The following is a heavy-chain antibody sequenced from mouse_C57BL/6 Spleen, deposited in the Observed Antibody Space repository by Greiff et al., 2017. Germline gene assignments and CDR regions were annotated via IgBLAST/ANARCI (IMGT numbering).Heavy chain of an antibody. V-gene: IGHV5-17*01. CDR3: ARGLRSSWEY. CDR1: GFTFSDYG. D-gene: IGHD1-1*01. J-gene: IGHJ2*01. CDR2: ISRGSSTI. Sequence: EVHLVESGGGLVKPGGSLKLSCAASGFTFSDYGMHWVRQAPEQGLEWVAYISRGSSTIYYADTVKGRYTISRDNAKNTLCLQMTSLRSEDTAMYYCARGLRSSWEYWGQGTTLTVSA.